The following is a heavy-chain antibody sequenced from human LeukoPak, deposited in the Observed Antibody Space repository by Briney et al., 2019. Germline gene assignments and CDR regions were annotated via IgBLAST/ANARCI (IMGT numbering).Heavy chain of an antibody. D-gene: IGHD2-2*01. CDR1: GFTFGDYA. Sequence: GGSLRLSCTASGFTFGDYAMSWVRQAPGKGLEWVAFIRSKAYGGTTEYAASVKGRFTISRDDSKSIAYLQMNSLKTEDTAVYYCTRDLCSSTSCYAPFDYWGQGTLVTVSS. CDR2: IRSKAYGGTT. V-gene: IGHV3-49*04. CDR3: TRDLCSSTSCYAPFDY. J-gene: IGHJ4*02.